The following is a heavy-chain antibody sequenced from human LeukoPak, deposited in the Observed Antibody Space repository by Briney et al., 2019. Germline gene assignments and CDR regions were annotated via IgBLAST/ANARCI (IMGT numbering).Heavy chain of an antibody. Sequence: GGSLRLSRAASGFTFSSYNMNWVRQTPGKGLEWISSITTSSTYTFYADSVKGRFTISRDNARNSLYLQMNSLTAEDTAVYYCARDPYSGAYGNTYYYYMDVWGKGPTVTISS. CDR2: ITTSSTYT. CDR1: GFTFSSYN. V-gene: IGHV3-21*01. D-gene: IGHD1-26*01. J-gene: IGHJ6*03. CDR3: ARDPYSGAYGNTYYYYMDV.